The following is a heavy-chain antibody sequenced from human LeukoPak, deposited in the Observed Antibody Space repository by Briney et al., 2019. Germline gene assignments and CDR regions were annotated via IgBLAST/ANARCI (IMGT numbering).Heavy chain of an antibody. CDR2: IDHSGNT. CDR1: GGSFSNYY. J-gene: IGHJ4*02. V-gene: IGHV4-34*01. D-gene: IGHD1-26*01. Sequence: SETLSLTCAVFGGSFSNYYFHWIRQPPGKGLEWIGEIDHSGNTKYNPSLKNRLTISVDTSKNQFSLNLSSVTATAVYYCVIFIMGTTTTDYWGQGTLVTVSS. CDR3: VIFIMGTTTTDY.